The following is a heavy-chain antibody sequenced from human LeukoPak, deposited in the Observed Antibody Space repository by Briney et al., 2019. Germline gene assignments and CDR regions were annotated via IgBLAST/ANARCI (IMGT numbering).Heavy chain of an antibody. CDR3: ARNHRERYCSGGSCPYFDY. J-gene: IGHJ4*02. V-gene: IGHV3-30-3*01. D-gene: IGHD2-15*01. Sequence: GGSLRLSCAASGFTFSSYAMHWVRQAPGKGLEWVAVISYDGSNKYYADSVKGRFTISRDNSKNTLYLQMNSLRAEDTAVYYCARNHRERYCSGGSCPYFDYWGQGTLVTVSS. CDR2: ISYDGSNK. CDR1: GFTFSSYA.